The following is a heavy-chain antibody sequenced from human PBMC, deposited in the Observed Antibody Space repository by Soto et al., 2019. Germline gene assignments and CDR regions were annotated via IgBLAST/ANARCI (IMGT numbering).Heavy chain of an antibody. D-gene: IGHD3-10*01. V-gene: IGHV3-11*06. CDR3: VRDISPNNFASGSYTY. Sequence: QVHLVESGGGLVKPGGSLRLSCAASGLPFSDYYMNWIRQAPGKGLEWVSNISSSSIYTNYADSVKGRFTISRDNAKTSLYLQMNSLRPEDTAVYYCVRDISPNNFASGSYTYWGQGILVTVSS. CDR1: GLPFSDYY. CDR2: ISSSSIYT. J-gene: IGHJ4*02.